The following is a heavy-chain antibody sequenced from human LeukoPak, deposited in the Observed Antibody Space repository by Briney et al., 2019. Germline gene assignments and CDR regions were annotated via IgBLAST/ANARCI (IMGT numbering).Heavy chain of an antibody. CDR3: ARADCSGGSCYAFDI. CDR2: IYYSGST. CDR1: AGSVSSGSYY. V-gene: IGHV4-61*01. Sequence: SETLSLTCTVSAGSVSSGSYYWRWIRQPPGKGLEWIGYIYYSGSTNYNPSLKSRVTMSVDTSKNQFSLKLSSVTAADTAVYYCARADCSGGSCYAFDIWGQGTMVTVSS. J-gene: IGHJ3*02. D-gene: IGHD2-15*01.